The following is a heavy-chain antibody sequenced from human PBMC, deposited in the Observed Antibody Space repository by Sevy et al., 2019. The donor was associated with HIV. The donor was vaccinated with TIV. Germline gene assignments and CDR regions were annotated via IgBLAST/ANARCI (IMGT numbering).Heavy chain of an antibody. J-gene: IGHJ3*02. CDR1: GFTFSTYW. CDR2: INSDGSNT. V-gene: IGHV3-74*01. Sequence: GGSLRLSCAASGFTFSTYWMHWVRQVPGKGLVWVSGINSDGSNTNYADTVKGRFTTFRDNAKNTVYLQMNSLRADDTALYFCGREMISMVPGVPDPFDIWGHGTMVTVSS. CDR3: GREMISMVPGVPDPFDI. D-gene: IGHD3-10*01.